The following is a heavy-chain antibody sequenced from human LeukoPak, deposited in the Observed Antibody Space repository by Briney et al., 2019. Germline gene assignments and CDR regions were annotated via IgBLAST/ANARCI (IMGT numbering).Heavy chain of an antibody. CDR1: GGTFSSYA. D-gene: IGHD4-17*01. Sequence: ASVKVSCKASGGTFSSYAISWVRQAPGQGLEWMGGIIPIFSTANYAQKFQGRVTITADESTSTAYMELSSLRSEDTAVYYCAKKTDYDLEFDYWGQGTLVTVSS. CDR2: IIPIFSTA. V-gene: IGHV1-69*01. J-gene: IGHJ4*02. CDR3: AKKTDYDLEFDY.